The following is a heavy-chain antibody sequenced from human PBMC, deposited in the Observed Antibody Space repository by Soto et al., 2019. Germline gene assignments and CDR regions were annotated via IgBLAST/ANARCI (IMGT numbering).Heavy chain of an antibody. CDR3: ARVRGSGSYAAYYFDS. Sequence: SETLSLTCTVSGGSISNGGYYWNWVRQHPGKGLEWIGYIHYSGSTWYNPSLESRVTISVDTSKDQFSLKLRSVTAADTAVYYCARVRGSGSYAAYYFDSWGQGTLVTVSS. CDR2: IHYSGST. CDR1: GGSISNGGYY. J-gene: IGHJ4*01. V-gene: IGHV4-31*03. D-gene: IGHD3-10*01.